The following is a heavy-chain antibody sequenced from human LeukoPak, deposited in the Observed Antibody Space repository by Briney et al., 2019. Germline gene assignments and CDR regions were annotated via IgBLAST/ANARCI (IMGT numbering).Heavy chain of an antibody. J-gene: IGHJ4*02. CDR1: GFTFSSYG. CDR3: AKDSQVYYYGSGSSTFDY. D-gene: IGHD3-10*01. Sequence: GGSLRLSCAASGFTFSSYGMHWVRQAPGKGLEWVAVISYDGSNKYYADSVKGRFTISRDNSKNTLYLQINSLRAEDTAVYYCAKDSQVYYYGSGSSTFDYWGQGTLVTVSS. CDR2: ISYDGSNK. V-gene: IGHV3-30*18.